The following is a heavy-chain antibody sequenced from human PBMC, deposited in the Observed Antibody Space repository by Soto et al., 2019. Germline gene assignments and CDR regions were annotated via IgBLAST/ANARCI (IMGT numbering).Heavy chain of an antibody. D-gene: IGHD1-26*01. Sequence: QVQLVESGGGVVQPGRSLRLSCAASGFTFSSYGMHWVRQAPGKGLEWVAVISYDGSNKYYADSVKGRFTISRDNSKNTLYLPMNSLRAEDTAVYYCAKDLFVVGATTGYYFDYWGQGTLVTVSS. CDR3: AKDLFVVGATTGYYFDY. CDR1: GFTFSSYG. V-gene: IGHV3-30*18. CDR2: ISYDGSNK. J-gene: IGHJ4*02.